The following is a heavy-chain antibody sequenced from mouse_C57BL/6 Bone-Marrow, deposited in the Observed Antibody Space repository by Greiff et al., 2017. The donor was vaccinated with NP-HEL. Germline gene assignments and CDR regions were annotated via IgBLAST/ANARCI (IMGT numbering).Heavy chain of an antibody. CDR1: GYTFTSYW. D-gene: IGHD1-1*01. Sequence: QVQLQQPGAELVMPGASVKLSCKASGYTFTSYWMHWVKQRPGQGLEWIGEIDPSDSYTNYNQKFKGKSTLTVDKSSSTAYMQLSSLTSEDSAVYYCARKPYYYGSSPNDFDYWGQGTTLTVSS. CDR2: IDPSDSYT. J-gene: IGHJ2*01. CDR3: ARKPYYYGSSPNDFDY. V-gene: IGHV1-69*01.